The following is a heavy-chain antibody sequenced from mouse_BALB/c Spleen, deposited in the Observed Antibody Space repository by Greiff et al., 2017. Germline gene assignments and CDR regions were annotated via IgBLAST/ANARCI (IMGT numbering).Heavy chain of an antibody. J-gene: IGHJ4*01. CDR2: IDPANGNT. V-gene: IGHV14-3*02. CDR3: ALVDLYAMDY. CDR1: GFNIKDTY. Sequence: VHVKQSGAELVKPGASVKLSCTASGFNIKDTYMHWVKQRPEQGLEWIGRIDPANGNTKYDPKFQGKATITADTSSNTAYLQLSSLTSEDTAVYYCALVDLYAMDYWGQGTSVTVSS.